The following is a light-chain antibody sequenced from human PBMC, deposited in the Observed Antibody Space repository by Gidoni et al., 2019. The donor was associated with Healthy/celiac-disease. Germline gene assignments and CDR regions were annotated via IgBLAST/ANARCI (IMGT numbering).Light chain of an antibody. Sequence: DIVLTQSPATLSLSPGERATLSCGASQRGSSSYLAWYQQKPGLAPRLLIYDASSRATGLPDRFSGSGSGTDFTLTISRLEPEDFAVYYCQQYGSSSWTFXQXTKVEIK. CDR2: DAS. V-gene: IGKV3D-20*01. CDR1: QRGSSSY. CDR3: QQYGSSSWT. J-gene: IGKJ1*01.